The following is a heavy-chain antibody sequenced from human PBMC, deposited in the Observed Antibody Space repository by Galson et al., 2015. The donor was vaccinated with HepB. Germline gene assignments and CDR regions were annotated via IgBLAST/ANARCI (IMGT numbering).Heavy chain of an antibody. Sequence: SVKVSCKASGYTFTSYHMHWVRQAPGQGLEWMGIINPSGGSTSYAQKFQGRVTMTRDTSTSTVYMELSSLRSEDTAVYYCARVRVTMIQPGAFDIWGQGTMVTVSS. CDR1: GYTFTSYH. D-gene: IGHD3-22*01. J-gene: IGHJ3*02. CDR2: INPSGGST. CDR3: ARVRVTMIQPGAFDI. V-gene: IGHV1-46*03.